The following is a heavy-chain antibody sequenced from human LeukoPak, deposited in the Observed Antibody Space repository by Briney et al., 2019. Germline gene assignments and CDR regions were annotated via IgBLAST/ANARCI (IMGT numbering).Heavy chain of an antibody. V-gene: IGHV4-39*01. D-gene: IGHD3-10*01. J-gene: IGHJ5*02. CDR1: GGSISSSSYY. Sequence: SETLSLTCTVSGGSISSSSYYWGWIRQPPGKGLEWIGSIYYSGSTYYNPSLKSRVTISVDTSKNQFSLKLSSVTAADTAVYYCASQWFGELLHNRFDPWGQGTLVTVSS. CDR3: ASQWFGELLHNRFDP. CDR2: IYYSGST.